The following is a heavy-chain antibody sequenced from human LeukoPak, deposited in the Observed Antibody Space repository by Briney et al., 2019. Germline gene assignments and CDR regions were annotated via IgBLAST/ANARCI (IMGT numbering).Heavy chain of an antibody. Sequence: ASVKVSCKASGYTFTGYYMHRVRQAPGQGLEWMGWINPNSGGTNYAQKFQGRVTMTRDTSISTAYMELSRLRSDDTAVYYCARDGSSGWAPLAYWGQGPLIPVSS. D-gene: IGHD6-25*01. CDR3: ARDGSSGWAPLAY. CDR2: INPNSGGT. CDR1: GYTFTGYY. J-gene: IGHJ4*02. V-gene: IGHV1-2*02.